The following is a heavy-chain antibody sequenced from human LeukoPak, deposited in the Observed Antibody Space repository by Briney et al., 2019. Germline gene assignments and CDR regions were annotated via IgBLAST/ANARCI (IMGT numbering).Heavy chain of an antibody. Sequence: PSETLSLTCTVSGGSISSYYWSRIRQPPGKGLEWIGYIYYSGSTNYNPSLKSRVTISVDTSKNQFSLKLSSVTAADTAVYYCAATGKGAAAFDYWGQGTLVTVSS. J-gene: IGHJ4*02. CDR3: AATGKGAAAFDY. CDR2: IYYSGST. V-gene: IGHV4-59*01. CDR1: GGSISSYY. D-gene: IGHD1-26*01.